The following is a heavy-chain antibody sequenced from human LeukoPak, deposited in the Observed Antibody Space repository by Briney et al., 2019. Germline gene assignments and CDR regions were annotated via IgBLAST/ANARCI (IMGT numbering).Heavy chain of an antibody. V-gene: IGHV3-21*01. D-gene: IGHD2-2*02. Sequence: GGSLRLSCAASGFTFSSYSMNWVRQAPGKGLEWVSSISSSSSYIYYADSVKGRFTISRDNAKNSLYLQMNSLRAEDTAVYYCARGYCSSTSCYTAEWDYWGQGTLVTVSS. CDR1: GFTFSSYS. J-gene: IGHJ4*02. CDR2: ISSSSSYI. CDR3: ARGYCSSTSCYTAEWDY.